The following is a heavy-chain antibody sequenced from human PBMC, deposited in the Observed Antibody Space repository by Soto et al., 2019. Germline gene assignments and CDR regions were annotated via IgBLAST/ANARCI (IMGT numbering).Heavy chain of an antibody. J-gene: IGHJ4*02. Sequence: PSETLSLTCVVSGGSLSDYFWSWIRQPPGMALEWIGEINHLGSTNYNPSLKSRVTISVDTSKNQFSLTLSSVTVADTAVYYCARYPRLDYWGQGTLVTVSS. V-gene: IGHV4-34*01. CDR2: INHLGST. CDR3: ARYPRLDY. CDR1: GGSLSDYF.